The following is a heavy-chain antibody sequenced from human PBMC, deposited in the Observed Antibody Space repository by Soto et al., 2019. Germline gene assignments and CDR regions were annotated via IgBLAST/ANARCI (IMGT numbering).Heavy chain of an antibody. Sequence: QVQPQQRGAGLFKPSETLSLTCAVYGGSGGSFSGYYWSWIRLPPGKGLAWIGEINHSGSTNDNPSLKSRVTVPVDTFKNQFSLELSSVTAADTAVYDCARHNYDSSCDFHYYYGRVVWGQGTTGTVSS. CDR3: ARHNYDSSCDFHYYYGRVV. J-gene: IGHJ6*02. CDR1: GGSGGSFSGYY. V-gene: IGHV4-34*01. CDR2: INHSGST. D-gene: IGHD3-22*01.